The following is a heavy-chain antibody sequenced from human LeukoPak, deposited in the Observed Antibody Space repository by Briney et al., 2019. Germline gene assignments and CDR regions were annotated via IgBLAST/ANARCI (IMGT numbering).Heavy chain of an antibody. CDR3: AKDQEKDHYYGSGSGY. CDR1: GLTFNSYA. Sequence: GGSLRLSCAASGLTFNSYAMSWVRQAPGKGLEWVSAISGSGGSTYYADSVKGGVTISRDNSKNTLYLQMNRLRAEDTAVYYCAKDQEKDHYYGSGSGYWGQGTLVTVSS. V-gene: IGHV3-23*01. J-gene: IGHJ4*02. CDR2: ISGSGGST. D-gene: IGHD3-10*01.